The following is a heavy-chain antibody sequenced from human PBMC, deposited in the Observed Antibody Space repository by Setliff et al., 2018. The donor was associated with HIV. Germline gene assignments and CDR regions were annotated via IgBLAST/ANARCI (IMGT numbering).Heavy chain of an antibody. J-gene: IGHJ4*02. V-gene: IGHV3-11*04. CDR2: ISNSGDTI. CDR1: GFTFSDFY. Sequence: PGGSLRLSCAASGFTFSDFYMSWIRQAPGKGLEWVSYISNSGDTIYHADSVKGRSTISRDNAQSSLYLEVNGLRAEDAAVYYCAREFVPTGFFDFWGLGSLVTVSS. CDR3: AREFVPTGFFDF. D-gene: IGHD2-8*01.